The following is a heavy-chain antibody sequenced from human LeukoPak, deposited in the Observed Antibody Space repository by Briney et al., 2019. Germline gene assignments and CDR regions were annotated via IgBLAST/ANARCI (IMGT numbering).Heavy chain of an antibody. Sequence: GGSLRLSCAASGFTFSSYAMSWVRQAPGKGLEWVSAISGSGGSTYYADSVKGRFTISRDNSKNTLYLQMNSLRAEDTAVYYCARDRRDQLRFLEWLRNYYFDYWGQGTLVTVSS. CDR2: ISGSGGST. V-gene: IGHV3-23*01. CDR3: ARDRRDQLRFLEWLRNYYFDY. D-gene: IGHD3-3*01. CDR1: GFTFSSYA. J-gene: IGHJ4*02.